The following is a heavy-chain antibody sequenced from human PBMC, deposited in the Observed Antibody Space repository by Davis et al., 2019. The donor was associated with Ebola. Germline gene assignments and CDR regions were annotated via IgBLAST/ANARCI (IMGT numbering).Heavy chain of an antibody. CDR2: INPSGGST. D-gene: IGHD3-9*01. V-gene: IGHV1-46*01. CDR1: GYTFTSYY. J-gene: IGHJ3*02. Sequence: ASVKVSCKASGYTFTSYYMHWVRQAPGQGLEWMGIINPSGGSTSYAQKFQGRVTMTRDTSTSTVYMELSSLRSDDTAVYYCARSHYDILTGQVEAFDIWGQGTMVTVSS. CDR3: ARSHYDILTGQVEAFDI.